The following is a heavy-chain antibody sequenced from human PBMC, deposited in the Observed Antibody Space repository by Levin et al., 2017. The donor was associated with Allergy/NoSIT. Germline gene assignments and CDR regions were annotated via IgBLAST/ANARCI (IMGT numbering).Heavy chain of an antibody. D-gene: IGHD4-23*01. CDR1: GFTFSDYW. CDR2: INQDGTQK. Sequence: PGGSLRLSCAASGFTFSDYWMTWVRQPPGKGLEWVANINQDGTQKHHAESVKGRFTISRDNAENSLFLQMNYLGTDDTAVYFCAREPTVGGEGWGQGTLVTVSS. CDR3: AREPTVGGEG. J-gene: IGHJ4*02. V-gene: IGHV3-7*03.